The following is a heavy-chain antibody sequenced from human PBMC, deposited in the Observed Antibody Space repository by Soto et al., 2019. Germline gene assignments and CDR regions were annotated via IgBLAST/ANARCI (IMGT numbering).Heavy chain of an antibody. CDR2: ISAYNGNT. J-gene: IGHJ4*02. Sequence: QVQLVQSGAEVKKPGASVKVSCKASGYTFTSYGISWVRQAPGQGLEWMGWISAYNGNTNYAQKLQGRVTMTPDTSTNTAYMELRNQRSDDTAVYYCARVIAAAADFDYWGQGTLVTVSS. CDR3: ARVIAAAADFDY. CDR1: GYTFTSYG. D-gene: IGHD6-13*01. V-gene: IGHV1-18*01.